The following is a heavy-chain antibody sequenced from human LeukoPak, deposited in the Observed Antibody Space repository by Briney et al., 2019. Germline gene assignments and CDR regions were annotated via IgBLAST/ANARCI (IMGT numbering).Heavy chain of an antibody. CDR2: INHSGST. D-gene: IGHD5-12*01. V-gene: IGHV4-34*01. CDR1: GGSFSGYY. Sequence: SKTLSLTCAAYGGSFSGYYWSWIRQPPGKGLEWIWEINHSGSTNYNPSLKSRVTISVDTSKNQFSLKLSSVTAADTAVYYCARGVGGYSGYDWFDPWGQGTLVTVSS. CDR3: ARGVGGYSGYDWFDP. J-gene: IGHJ5*02.